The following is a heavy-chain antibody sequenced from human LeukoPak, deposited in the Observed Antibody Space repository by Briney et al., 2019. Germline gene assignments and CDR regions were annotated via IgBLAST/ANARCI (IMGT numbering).Heavy chain of an antibody. J-gene: IGHJ4*02. CDR1: GFTFSSYS. CDR2: ISSSSSYI. CDR3: ARAAGYSSGWYLG. D-gene: IGHD6-19*01. Sequence: PGGSLRLSCAASGFTFSSYSMNWVRQAPGKGLEWVSSISSSSSYIYYADSVEGRFPISRDNAKNSLYLQMNSLRAEDTAVYYCARAAGYSSGWYLGWGQGTLVIVSS. V-gene: IGHV3-21*01.